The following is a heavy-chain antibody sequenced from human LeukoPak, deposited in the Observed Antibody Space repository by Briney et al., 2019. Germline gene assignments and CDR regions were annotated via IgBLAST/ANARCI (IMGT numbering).Heavy chain of an antibody. CDR1: GFTFSSYG. D-gene: IGHD2-2*01. V-gene: IGHV3-30*03. Sequence: GRSLRLSCAASGFTFSSYGMHWVRQAPGKGLEWVAVISYDGSNKYYADSVKGRFTISRDNSKTTLYLQMNSLRAEDTAVYYCNTYHFDYWGQGTLVTVSS. CDR3: NTYHFDY. J-gene: IGHJ4*02. CDR2: ISYDGSNK.